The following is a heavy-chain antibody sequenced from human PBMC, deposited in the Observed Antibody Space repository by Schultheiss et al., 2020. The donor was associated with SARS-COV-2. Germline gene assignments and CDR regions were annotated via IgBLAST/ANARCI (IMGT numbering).Heavy chain of an antibody. Sequence: LRLSCTVSGGSISSGGYYWSWIRQHPGKGLEWIGYIYYSGSTYYNPSLKSRVTISVDTSKNQFSLKLTSVTAADTAVYYCARATIFGVAEVWGYFDYWGQGTLVTVSS. D-gene: IGHD3-3*01. CDR2: IYYSGST. CDR1: GGSISSGGYY. J-gene: IGHJ4*02. CDR3: ARATIFGVAEVWGYFDY. V-gene: IGHV4-31*03.